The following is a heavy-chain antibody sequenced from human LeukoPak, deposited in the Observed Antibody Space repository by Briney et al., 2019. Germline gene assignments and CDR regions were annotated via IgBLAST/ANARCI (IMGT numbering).Heavy chain of an antibody. CDR3: ARPLLGYTYGFDY. CDR1: GFTFSSYE. Sequence: GGSLRLSCAASGFTFSSYEMNWVRQAPGKGLEWVSYISSSSSTIYYADSVKGRFTISRDNAKNSLHLQMNSLRAEDTAVYYCARPLLGYTYGFDYWGQGTLVTVSS. D-gene: IGHD5-18*01. CDR2: ISSSSSTI. J-gene: IGHJ4*02. V-gene: IGHV3-48*03.